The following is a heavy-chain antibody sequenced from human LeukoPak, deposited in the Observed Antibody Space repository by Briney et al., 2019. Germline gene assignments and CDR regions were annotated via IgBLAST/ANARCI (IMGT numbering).Heavy chain of an antibody. CDR3: ARAGNYYDSSGYPFDY. V-gene: IGHV4-30-4*02. D-gene: IGHD3-22*01. CDR1: GGSISSGDYY. J-gene: IGHJ4*02. Sequence: PSETLSLTCTVSGGSISSGDYYWSWIRQPPGKGLEWIGYIYYSGSTYYNPSLKSRVTISVDTSKNQFSLKLSSVTAADTAVYYCARAGNYYDSSGYPFDYWGQGTLVTVSS. CDR2: IYYSGST.